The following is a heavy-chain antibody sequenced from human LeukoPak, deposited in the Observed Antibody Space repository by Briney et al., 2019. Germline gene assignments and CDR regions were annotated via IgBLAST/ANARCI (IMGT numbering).Heavy chain of an antibody. CDR3: ARGLGDFWSGPYYFDY. Sequence: ASVKVSCKASGYTFTSYGISWVRQAPGQGLEWMGWISAYNGNTNYAQKLQGRVTMTTDTSTSTAYMELWSLRSDDTAVYYCARGLGDFWSGPYYFDYWGQGTLVTVSS. V-gene: IGHV1-18*01. CDR2: ISAYNGNT. CDR1: GYTFTSYG. J-gene: IGHJ4*02. D-gene: IGHD3-3*01.